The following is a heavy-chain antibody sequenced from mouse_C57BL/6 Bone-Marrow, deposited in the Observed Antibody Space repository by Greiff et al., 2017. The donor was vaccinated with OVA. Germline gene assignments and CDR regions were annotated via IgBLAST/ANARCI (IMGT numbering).Heavy chain of an antibody. Sequence: VQLQQSGAELVRPGASVKLSCTASGFNIKDDYMHWVKQRPEQGLEWIGWIDPENGDTEYASKFQGKATITADTSSNTAYLQLSSLPSEDTAVFYCTRWGGNTRGAGTTLTVSS. J-gene: IGHJ1*01. D-gene: IGHD1-1*02. CDR2: IDPENGDT. V-gene: IGHV14-4*01. CDR1: GFNIKDDY. CDR3: TRWGGNT.